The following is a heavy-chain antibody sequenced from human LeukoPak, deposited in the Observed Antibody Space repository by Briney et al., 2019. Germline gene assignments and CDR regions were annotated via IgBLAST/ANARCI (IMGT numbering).Heavy chain of an antibody. CDR1: GYTFTGYY. Sequence: GASVKVSCKASGYTFTGYYMHWVRQAPGQGLEWMGWINPNSGGTNYAQKFQGRVTMTRDTSISTAYMELTSLRSDDTAVYYCTRGLSIATRPAYYFDYWGQGTLVTVSS. D-gene: IGHD6-6*01. CDR2: INPNSGGT. CDR3: TRGLSIATRPAYYFDY. V-gene: IGHV1-2*02. J-gene: IGHJ4*02.